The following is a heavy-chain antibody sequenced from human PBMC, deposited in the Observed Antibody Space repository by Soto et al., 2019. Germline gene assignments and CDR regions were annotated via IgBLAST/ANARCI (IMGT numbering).Heavy chain of an antibody. CDR2: ISAGSNNI. J-gene: IGHJ5*02. Sequence: EVQLVESGGGLVQPGGSLRLSCAASGFTFSTYSMNWVRQAPGKGLEWIAFISAGSNNIYYADSVRGRFTISRDNAENSLYLQMNSLSDEDTAVYYCARLYITSSVNRWFDPWGQGTLVTVSS. CDR3: ARLYITSSVNRWFDP. CDR1: GFTFSTYS. D-gene: IGHD6-6*01. V-gene: IGHV3-48*02.